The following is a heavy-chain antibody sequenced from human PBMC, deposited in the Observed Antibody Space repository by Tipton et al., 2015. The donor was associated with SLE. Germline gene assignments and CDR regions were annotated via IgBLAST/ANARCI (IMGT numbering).Heavy chain of an antibody. CDR2: VYSRGSA. V-gene: IGHV4-39*01. Sequence: GLVKPSETLSLTCTVSGDSISSSSYYWAWIRQPPGKGLEWIGSVYSRGSAYYNPSLNSRGTITVDTSNNQFSLRLNSVTAADTAFYYCGRASLLWFGDSPTVLGIDLWGQGTLVTVSS. CDR1: GDSISSSSYY. J-gene: IGHJ5*02. D-gene: IGHD3-10*01. CDR3: GRASLLWFGDSPTVLGIDL.